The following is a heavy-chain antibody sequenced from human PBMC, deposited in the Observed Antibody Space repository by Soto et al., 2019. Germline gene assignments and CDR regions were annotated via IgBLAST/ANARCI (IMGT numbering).Heavy chain of an antibody. D-gene: IGHD2-21*02. CDR2: IYYSGST. CDR3: ARSLAYCGGDCYSGIDY. J-gene: IGHJ4*02. CDR1: GGSISSSSYY. Sequence: LSLTCTVSGGSISSSSYYWGWIRQPPGKGLEWIGSIYYSGSTYYNPSLKSRVTISVDTSKNQFSLKLSSVTAADTAVYYCARSLAYCGGDCYSGIDYWGQGTLVTVSS. V-gene: IGHV4-39*01.